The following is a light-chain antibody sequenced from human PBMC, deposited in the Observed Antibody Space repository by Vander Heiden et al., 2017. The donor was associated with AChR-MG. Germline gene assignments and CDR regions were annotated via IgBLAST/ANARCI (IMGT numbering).Light chain of an antibody. CDR2: GAS. CDR3: QQYGSSPLT. Sequence: EIVLTQSPGTLSLSPGEGATLSCRASQSISSTYLAWYQQKPVQAPMLLIYGASSRATGIPDRFSGSGSATDFTLTVSRLEPEDFAVYYCQQYGSSPLTFGGGTKVEIK. J-gene: IGKJ4*01. CDR1: QSISSTY. V-gene: IGKV3-20*01.